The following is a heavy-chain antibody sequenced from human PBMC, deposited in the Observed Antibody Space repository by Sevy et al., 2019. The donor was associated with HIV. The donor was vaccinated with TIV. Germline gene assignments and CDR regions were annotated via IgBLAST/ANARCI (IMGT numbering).Heavy chain of an antibody. J-gene: IGHJ5*02. Sequence: GGSLRLSCAASGFTFSSYSMNWVRQAPGKGLEWVAYISSSSSIIYYADSVKGRFTISRDNAKNPLYLQMNSLRDEDTAGYYWARDRERYSGSQGWFDPWGQGTLVTVSS. CDR1: GFTFSSYS. V-gene: IGHV3-48*02. CDR3: ARDRERYSGSQGWFDP. CDR2: ISSSSSII. D-gene: IGHD1-26*01.